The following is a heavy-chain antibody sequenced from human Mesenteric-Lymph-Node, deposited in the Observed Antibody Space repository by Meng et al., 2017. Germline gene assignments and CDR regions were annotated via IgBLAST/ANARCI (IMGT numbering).Heavy chain of an antibody. CDR1: GGSISIYS. J-gene: IGHJ4*02. Sequence: QVQLQESGPGLVKPSVTLSLTCTGSGGSISIYSWSWIRQPPGKGLEWIGYIYYTGSTNYNPSLKSRVTISLDTSKNQFSLKLSSVTAADTAVYYCARGAVDYGDYGSFDYWGQGTLVTVSS. CDR3: ARGAVDYGDYGSFDY. CDR2: IYYTGST. V-gene: IGHV4-59*01. D-gene: IGHD4-17*01.